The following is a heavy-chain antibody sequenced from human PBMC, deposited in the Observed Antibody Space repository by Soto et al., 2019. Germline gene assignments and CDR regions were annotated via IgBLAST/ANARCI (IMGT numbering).Heavy chain of an antibody. Sequence: GGSLRLSCSASGFTFSNSAMYWVRQAPGKGLEYVATITSYGGTTYYADSVKGRFTISRDNSKNILYLQMSSLRPEDTAVYYCVKGEGMIFGVVKFGRRGQGTLVTVSS. V-gene: IGHV3-64D*06. J-gene: IGHJ4*02. CDR3: VKGEGMIFGVVKFGR. CDR1: GFTFSNSA. CDR2: ITSYGGTT. D-gene: IGHD3-3*01.